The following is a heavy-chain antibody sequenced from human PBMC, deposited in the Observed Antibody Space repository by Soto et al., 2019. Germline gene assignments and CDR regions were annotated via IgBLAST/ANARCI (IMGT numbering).Heavy chain of an antibody. CDR2: ISSSSSYI. D-gene: IGHD2-8*01. CDR1: GFTFSSYS. CDR3: VRDRCTTDRCYTHHFDV. Sequence: PGGSLRLSCAASGFTFSSYSMNWVRQAPGKGLEWVSSISSSSSYIYYADSVKGRFTISRDNAKNSLYLQMNSLRAEDTAVYYCVRDRCTTDRCYTHHFDVWGQGTTVTVSS. J-gene: IGHJ6*02. V-gene: IGHV3-21*04.